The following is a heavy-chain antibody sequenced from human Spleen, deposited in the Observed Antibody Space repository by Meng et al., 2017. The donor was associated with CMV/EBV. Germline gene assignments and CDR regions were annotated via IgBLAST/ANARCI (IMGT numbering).Heavy chain of an antibody. CDR2: INPNTENT. V-gene: IGHV1-8*03. D-gene: IGHD3-16*02. Sequence: NASTTTFTSNEINRVRQGRGQGLEWVPWINPNTENTAYTQHFQGRVTLTMGTATNTAYMELSSLRSEDTAMYYCARVMSYGLYYFDYWGQGTLVTVSS. J-gene: IGHJ4*02. CDR3: ARVMSYGLYYFDY. CDR1: TTTFTSNE.